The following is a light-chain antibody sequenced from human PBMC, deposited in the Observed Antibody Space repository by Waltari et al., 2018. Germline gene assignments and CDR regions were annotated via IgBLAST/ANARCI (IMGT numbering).Light chain of an antibody. CDR2: DVN. J-gene: IGLJ2*01. CDR1: SSDVGGYNY. Sequence: QSALTQPPSASGSPGQSVTISCTGSSSDVGGYNYSSWYQQYPGKAPKLIIYDVNKPPSGVPDRFSGSKSGNTASLTVSGLQTDDEADYYCSSYGGSDNLVFGGGTKLTVL. V-gene: IGLV2-8*01. CDR3: SSYGGSDNLV.